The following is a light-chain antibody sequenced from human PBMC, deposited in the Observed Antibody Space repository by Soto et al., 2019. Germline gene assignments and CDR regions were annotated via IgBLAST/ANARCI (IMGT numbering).Light chain of an antibody. CDR1: YSLLYSSNNKNY. J-gene: IGKJ1*01. V-gene: IGKV4-1*01. CDR3: QQYYSIPRT. CDR2: WAS. Sequence: DIVMTKSPDSLAVSLGETATINCKSSYSLLYSSNNKNYLAWYQQKPGQPPKLLFYWASTRESGVPDRSSASGSGTDFTLTISSLQAEDVAVYYCQQYYSIPRTFGQGTKV.